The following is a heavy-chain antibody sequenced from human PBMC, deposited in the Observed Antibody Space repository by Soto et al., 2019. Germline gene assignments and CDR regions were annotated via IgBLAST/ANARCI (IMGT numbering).Heavy chain of an antibody. Sequence: PSETLSLTCGLSGSLPVGSLSTYFWTWIRQPPGKGLEWIGEINHSGSLNYSPSLRGRVTISLDTSKKQFSLNLSSVTAADTAVYFCARARFSQWSQDYYGLDVWGQGTTVTVSS. CDR2: INHSGSL. V-gene: IGHV4-34*01. D-gene: IGHD3-3*01. CDR1: GSLPVGSLSTYF. J-gene: IGHJ6*02. CDR3: ARARFSQWSQDYYGLDV.